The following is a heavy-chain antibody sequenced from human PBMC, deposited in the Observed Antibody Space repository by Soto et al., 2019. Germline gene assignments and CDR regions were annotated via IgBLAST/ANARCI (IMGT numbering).Heavy chain of an antibody. D-gene: IGHD4-17*01. Sequence: GASGKVSCKASGYTFTSHGISWLRQAPGQGLEWMGWISAYNGNTNYAQKLQGRVTMTTDTSTSTAYMELRSLRSDDTAVYYCARHCDDGHYVYTYFGLDGWGQAAKVTVSS. V-gene: IGHV1-18*04. CDR3: ARHCDDGHYVYTYFGLDG. CDR1: GYTFTSHG. CDR2: ISAYNGNT. J-gene: IGHJ6*02.